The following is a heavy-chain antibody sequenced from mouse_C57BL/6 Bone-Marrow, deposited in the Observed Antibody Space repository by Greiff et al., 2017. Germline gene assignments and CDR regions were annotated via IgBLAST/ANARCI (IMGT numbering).Heavy chain of an antibody. CDR2: ISSGGSYT. D-gene: IGHD2-3*01. J-gene: IGHJ3*01. CDR3: ARHGGLLRAWFAY. V-gene: IGHV5-6*01. Sequence: EVQVVESGGDLVKPGGSLKLSCAASGFTFSSYGMSWVRQTPDKRLEWVATISSGGSYTYYPDSVKGRFTISRDNAKNTLYLQMSSLKSEDTAMYYCARHGGLLRAWFAYWGQGTLVTVSA. CDR1: GFTFSSYG.